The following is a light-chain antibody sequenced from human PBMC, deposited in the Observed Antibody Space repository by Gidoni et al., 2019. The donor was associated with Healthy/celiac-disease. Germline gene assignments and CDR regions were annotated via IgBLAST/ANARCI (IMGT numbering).Light chain of an antibody. V-gene: IGLV1-40*01. CDR3: QSYDSSLSGSVV. J-gene: IGLJ2*01. CDR1: SSNIGAGYD. Sequence: QSVLTQPPSVSGAPGQRVTISCTGSSSNIGAGYDVHWYQQLPGTAPNLLIYGNSHRPSGVPDRFSGSKSGTSASLAITGRQAEDEADYYCQSYDSSLSGSVVFGGGTKLTVL. CDR2: GNS.